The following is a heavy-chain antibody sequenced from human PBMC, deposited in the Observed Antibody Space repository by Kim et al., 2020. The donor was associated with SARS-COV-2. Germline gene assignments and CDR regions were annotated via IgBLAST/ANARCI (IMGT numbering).Heavy chain of an antibody. J-gene: IGHJ6*02. CDR3: ARDITMIAYYYYGMDV. V-gene: IGHV3-21*01. Sequence: GGSLRLSCAASGFTFSSYSMNWVRQAPGKGLEWVSSISSSSSYIYYADSVKGRFTISRDNAKNSLYLQMNSLRAEDTAVYYCARDITMIAYYYYGMDVWGQGTTVTVS. D-gene: IGHD3-22*01. CDR2: ISSSSSYI. CDR1: GFTFSSYS.